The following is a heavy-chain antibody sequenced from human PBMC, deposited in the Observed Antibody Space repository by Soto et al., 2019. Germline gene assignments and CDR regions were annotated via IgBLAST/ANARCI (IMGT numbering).Heavy chain of an antibody. D-gene: IGHD3-10*01. CDR3: ARGLGGFGPKGDI. Sequence: QVQLQQWGAGLLKPSETLSLTCAVYGGSFSGYYWSWIRQPPGKGLEWIGEINHSGSTNYNPSLKSRVTISVDTSKNQFSLKLSSVTAADTAVYYCARGLGGFGPKGDIWGQGTMVTVSS. J-gene: IGHJ3*02. CDR1: GGSFSGYY. CDR2: INHSGST. V-gene: IGHV4-34*01.